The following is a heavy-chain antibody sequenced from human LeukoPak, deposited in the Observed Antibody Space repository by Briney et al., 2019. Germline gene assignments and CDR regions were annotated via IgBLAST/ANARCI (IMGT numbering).Heavy chain of an antibody. CDR2: ISWNSGSI. J-gene: IGHJ3*02. D-gene: IGHD4-17*01. CDR3: AKDIDYGDLNDAFDI. V-gene: IGHV3-9*01. Sequence: GGPLRLSCAASGFTFDDYAMHWVRQAPGKGLEWVSGISWNSGSIGYADSVKGRFTISRDNAKNSLYLQMNSLRAKDTALYYCAKDIDYGDLNDAFDIWGQGTMVTVSS. CDR1: GFTFDDYA.